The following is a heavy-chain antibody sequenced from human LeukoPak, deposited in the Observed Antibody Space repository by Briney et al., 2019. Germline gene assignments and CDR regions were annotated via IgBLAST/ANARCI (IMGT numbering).Heavy chain of an antibody. CDR3: ARVGRDGYNGRGRIDY. Sequence: PGGSLRLSCAASGFTFSSYAMHWVRQAPGKGLEWVAVISYDGSNKYYADSVKGRFTISRDNSKNTLYLQMNSLRAEDTAVYYCARVGRDGYNGRGRIDYWGQGTLVTVSS. CDR1: GFTFSSYA. D-gene: IGHD5-24*01. V-gene: IGHV3-30-3*01. CDR2: ISYDGSNK. J-gene: IGHJ4*02.